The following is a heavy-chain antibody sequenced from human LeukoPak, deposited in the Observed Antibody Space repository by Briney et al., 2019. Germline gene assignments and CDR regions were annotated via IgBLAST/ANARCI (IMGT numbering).Heavy chain of an antibody. D-gene: IGHD6-13*01. CDR1: GGSISSYY. CDR3: AREGVRSSWYYYYYMDV. J-gene: IGHJ6*03. Sequence: SETLSLTRTVSGGSISSYYWSWIRRPAGKGLEWIGRIYTSGSTNYNPSLKSRVTMSVDTSKNQFSLKLSSVTAADTAVYYCAREGVRSSWYYYYYMDVWGKGTTVTISS. CDR2: IYTSGST. V-gene: IGHV4-4*07.